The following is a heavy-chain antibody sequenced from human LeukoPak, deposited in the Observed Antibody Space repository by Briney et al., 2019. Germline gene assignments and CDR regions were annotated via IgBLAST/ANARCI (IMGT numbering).Heavy chain of an antibody. J-gene: IGHJ4*02. CDR3: ARDHCSGGSCYSYYFDY. CDR1: GFTFSSYS. CDR2: ISSSSSTI. V-gene: IGHV3-48*01. Sequence: GGSLRLSCAASGFTFSSYSMNWVRQAPGKGLEWVSYISSSSSTIYYADSVKGRFTISRDNSKNTLYLQMNSLRAEDTAVYYCARDHCSGGSCYSYYFDYWGQGTLVTVSS. D-gene: IGHD2-15*01.